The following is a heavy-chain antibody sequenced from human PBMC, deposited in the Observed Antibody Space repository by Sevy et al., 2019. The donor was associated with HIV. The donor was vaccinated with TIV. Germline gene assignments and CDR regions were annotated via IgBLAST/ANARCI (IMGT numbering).Heavy chain of an antibody. D-gene: IGHD2-8*01. Sequence: GGSLRLSCAVSGFSFSHYAFHWVRQAPGKGLEWVSLISYDGTYKYYADSGKGRFTISRDNSKNTLYLQRNSLRGNDTAVYYCAGVAVSYCTNDCYHRFDYWGPGALVTVSS. J-gene: IGHJ4*02. CDR3: AGVAVSYCTNDCYHRFDY. CDR2: ISYDGTYK. CDR1: GFSFSHYA. V-gene: IGHV3-30-3*01.